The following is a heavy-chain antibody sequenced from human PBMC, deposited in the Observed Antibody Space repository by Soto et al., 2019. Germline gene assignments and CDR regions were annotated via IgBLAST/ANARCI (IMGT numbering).Heavy chain of an antibody. J-gene: IGHJ4*02. Sequence: GGSLRLSCAASGFTFSSYSMNWVRQAPGKGLEWVSYISSSSSTIYYADSVKGRFTISRDNAKNSLYLQMNSLRAEDTAVYYCASPGYCSGGSCYAFDYWGQGTLVTVSS. CDR1: GFTFSSYS. CDR2: ISSSSSTI. D-gene: IGHD2-15*01. CDR3: ASPGYCSGGSCYAFDY. V-gene: IGHV3-48*01.